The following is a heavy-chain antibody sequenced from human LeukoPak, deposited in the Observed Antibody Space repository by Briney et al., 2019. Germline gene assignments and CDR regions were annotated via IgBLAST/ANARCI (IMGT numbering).Heavy chain of an antibody. CDR1: GYTFTGYY. J-gene: IGHJ4*02. Sequence: GASVKVPCKASGYTFTGYYMHWVRQAPGQGLEWMGWINPNSGGTNYAQKFQGRVTMTRDTSISTAYMELSRLRSDDTAVYYCARAPVVPADKGSFDYWGQGTLVTVSS. CDR2: INPNSGGT. D-gene: IGHD2-2*01. V-gene: IGHV1-2*02. CDR3: ARAPVVPADKGSFDY.